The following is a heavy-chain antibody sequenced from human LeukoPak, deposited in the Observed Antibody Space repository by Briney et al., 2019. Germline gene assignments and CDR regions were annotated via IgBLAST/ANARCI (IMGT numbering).Heavy chain of an antibody. Sequence: GGSLRLSCAASGFTFSSYAMTWVRQAPGKGLEWVSTFSGTTYYADSVKGRFTISRDNSKNTLYLQMNSLRAEDTAVYYCATYPGLARMDVWGQGTTVTVSS. CDR1: GFTFSSYA. CDR3: ATYPGLARMDV. J-gene: IGHJ6*02. D-gene: IGHD5-12*01. V-gene: IGHV3-23*01. CDR2: FSGTT.